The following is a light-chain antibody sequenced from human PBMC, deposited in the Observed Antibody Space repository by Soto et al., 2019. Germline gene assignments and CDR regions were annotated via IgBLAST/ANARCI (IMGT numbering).Light chain of an antibody. CDR1: QSVSSN. Sequence: EIVMTQSPATLSVSPGERATLSCRASQSVSSNLAWYQQKPGQAPRLLIYGASTRATGIPARFSGSGSGTEFTLTISSLQSEDFAVYYCQQYNNWPPRVTFGPGTKVDIE. CDR2: GAS. J-gene: IGKJ3*01. CDR3: QQYNNWPPRVT. V-gene: IGKV3-15*01.